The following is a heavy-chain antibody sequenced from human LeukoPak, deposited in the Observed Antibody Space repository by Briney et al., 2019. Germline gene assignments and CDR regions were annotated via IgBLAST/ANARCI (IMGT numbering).Heavy chain of an antibody. CDR3: ANTHCDSSPIVWNF. J-gene: IGHJ4*02. CDR2: LSDAGVRI. Sequence: GGSLRLSCAASGFTFSSYGMHWVRQAPGKGLEWVSGLSDAGVRIFYADSVRGRFTVSRDNSKNTLYLQMDSLRAEDTAVYYCANTHCDSSPIVWNFWGQGTLVTVSS. D-gene: IGHD6-6*01. CDR1: GFTFSSYG. V-gene: IGHV3-23*01.